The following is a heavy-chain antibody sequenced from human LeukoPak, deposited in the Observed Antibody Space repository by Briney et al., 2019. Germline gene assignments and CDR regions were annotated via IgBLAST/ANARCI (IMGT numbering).Heavy chain of an antibody. CDR1: GSTFTRYY. V-gene: IGHV1-46*01. CDR3: AILVGVGYCSGGSCYEDAFDI. CDR2: INPSSGST. J-gene: IGHJ3*02. Sequence: ASVKVSCKASGSTFTRYYIHWVRQAPGQGLDWMGMINPSSGSTRFAQMFQDRVTMTRDTSTSAVYMELSSLTSEDTAMYYCAILVGVGYCSGGSCYEDAFDIWGQGTMVTVSS. D-gene: IGHD2-15*01.